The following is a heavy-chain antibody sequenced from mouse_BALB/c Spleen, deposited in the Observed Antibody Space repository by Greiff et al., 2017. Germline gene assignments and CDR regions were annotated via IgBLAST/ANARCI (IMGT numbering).Heavy chain of an antibody. CDR1: GFSLTSYG. J-gene: IGHJ4*01. CDR2: IWSGGST. CDR3: AIRLLGYAMDY. V-gene: IGHV2-2*02. D-gene: IGHD2-10*01. Sequence: VKVEESGPGLVQPSQSLSITCTVSGFSLTSYGVHWVRQSPGKGLEWLGVIWSGGSTDYNAAFISRLSISKDNSKSQVFFKMNSLQANDTAIYYCAIRLLGYAMDYWGQGTSVTVSS.